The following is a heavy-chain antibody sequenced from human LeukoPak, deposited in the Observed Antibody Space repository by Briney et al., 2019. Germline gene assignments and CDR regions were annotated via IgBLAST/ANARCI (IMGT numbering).Heavy chain of an antibody. D-gene: IGHD3-3*01. V-gene: IGHV1-69*13. CDR2: IIPIFGTA. Sequence: ASVKVSCKASGGTFSSYAISWVRQAPGQGLEWMGGIIPIFGTANYAQKFQGRVTITADESTSTAYMELSSLRSEDTAVYYCARGRSENPSNYDFWSGYPYYFDYWGQGTLVTVSS. J-gene: IGHJ4*02. CDR1: GGTFSSYA. CDR3: ARGRSENPSNYDFWSGYPYYFDY.